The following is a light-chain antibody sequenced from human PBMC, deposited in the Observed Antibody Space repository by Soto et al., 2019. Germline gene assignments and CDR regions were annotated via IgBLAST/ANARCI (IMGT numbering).Light chain of an antibody. CDR3: QQYNSYPVT. V-gene: IGKV1-5*03. CDR2: QAS. CDR1: QSISSW. J-gene: IGKJ4*01. Sequence: DIQMTQSPSTLSASVGDRVTTTCRARQSISSWLAWYQQKPGKAPKLLIYQASTLGSGVPSRFSGSGSGTEFNLTITSLQPDDFATYYCQQYNSYPVTFGGGTRVEIK.